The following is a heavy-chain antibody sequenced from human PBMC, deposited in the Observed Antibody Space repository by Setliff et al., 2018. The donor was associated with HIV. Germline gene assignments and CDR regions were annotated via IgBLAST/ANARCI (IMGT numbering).Heavy chain of an antibody. Sequence: RLSCAASGFTFSSYWMSWVRQAPGKGLEWVANIKQDGSEKYYLDSVRGRFSISRDNAKNSLLLQMNSLRAEDTAVYHCAREIRAGNYPPYSYYFYMDVWGKGTTVTVSS. J-gene: IGHJ6*03. CDR1: GFTFSSYW. D-gene: IGHD4-4*01. CDR3: AREIRAGNYPPYSYYFYMDV. V-gene: IGHV3-7*01. CDR2: IKQDGSEK.